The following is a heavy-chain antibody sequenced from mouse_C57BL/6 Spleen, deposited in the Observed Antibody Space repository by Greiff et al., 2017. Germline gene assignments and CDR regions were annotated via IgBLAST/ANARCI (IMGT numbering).Heavy chain of an antibody. CDR2: IWSGGST. CDR3: ARNFDGYSWFAY. D-gene: IGHD2-3*01. V-gene: IGHV2-2*01. CDR1: GFSLTSYG. Sequence: VQVVESGPGLVQPSQSLSITCTVSGFSLTSYGVHWVRQSPGKGLEWLGVIWSGGSTDSNAAFIYRLSIIKDNSKSQVFFKMNSLQADDTAIYYCARNFDGYSWFAYWGQGTLVTVSA. J-gene: IGHJ3*01.